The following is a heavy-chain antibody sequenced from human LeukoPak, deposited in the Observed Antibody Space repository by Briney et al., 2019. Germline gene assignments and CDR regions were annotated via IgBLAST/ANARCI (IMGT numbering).Heavy chain of an antibody. CDR3: ARSAVAASFSYFDL. CDR1: GGSISSYY. J-gene: IGHJ2*01. V-gene: IGHV4-59*01. Sequence: SETLSLTCTVSGGSISSYYWSWIRQPPGKGLEWIGYIYYSGSTNYNPSLKSRVTISVDTSKNQFSLKLSSVTAADTAVYYSARSAVAASFSYFDLWGRGTLVTVSS. D-gene: IGHD2-15*01. CDR2: IYYSGST.